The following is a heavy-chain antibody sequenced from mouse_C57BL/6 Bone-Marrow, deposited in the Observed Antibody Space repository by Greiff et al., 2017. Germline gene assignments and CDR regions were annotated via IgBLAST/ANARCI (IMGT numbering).Heavy chain of an antibody. CDR3: TTLYYDYNWYFDV. CDR2: IYPGNSDT. D-gene: IGHD2-4*01. Sequence: VQLKQSGTVLARPGASVKMSCKTSGYTFTSYWMHWVKQRPGQGLEWIGAIYPGNSDTSSNQKFKGKAKLTAVTSASTAYMELSSLTNEDSAVYYCTTLYYDYNWYFDVWGTGTTVTVSS. CDR1: GYTFTSYW. J-gene: IGHJ1*03. V-gene: IGHV1-5*01.